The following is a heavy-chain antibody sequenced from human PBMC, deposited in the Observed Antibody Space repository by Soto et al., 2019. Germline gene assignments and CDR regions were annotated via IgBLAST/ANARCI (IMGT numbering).Heavy chain of an antibody. D-gene: IGHD3-9*01. Sequence: PSETLSLTCAVYGGSFSSSMWTWVRQPPGKGLEWIGEIYHNGSTNYNPSLKSRVTISVDKSKNQFSLKLSSLTAADTAVYYCARRKYYDILTDYYGGLDYWGQTTLVTVSS. V-gene: IGHV4-4*02. CDR1: GGSFSSSM. CDR2: IYHNGST. J-gene: IGHJ4*02. CDR3: ARRKYYDILTDYYGGLDY.